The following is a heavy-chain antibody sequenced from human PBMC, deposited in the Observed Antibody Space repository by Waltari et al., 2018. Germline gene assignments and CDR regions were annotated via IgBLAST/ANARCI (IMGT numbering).Heavy chain of an antibody. V-gene: IGHV3-30-3*01. D-gene: IGHD3-22*01. CDR3: ARGTATLYDSSGYYAPPGD. CDR2: ISDDGNNK. J-gene: IGHJ4*02. CDR1: GLTFSSYA. Sequence: QVQLVESGGGVVQPGGSLRLSCAASGLTFSSYAIHWVRQAPGKGLEWGALISDDGNNKYYADAVRCRITISRDNSKNTVFLQMNSLRAEDTAVYYCARGTATLYDSSGYYAPPGDWGQGALVTVSS.